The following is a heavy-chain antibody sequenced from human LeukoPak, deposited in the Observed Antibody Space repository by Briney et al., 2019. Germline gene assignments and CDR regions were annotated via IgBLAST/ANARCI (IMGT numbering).Heavy chain of an antibody. CDR1: GGSISSGDYY. CDR3: AREEDILTGYWV. CDR2: IYYSGST. V-gene: IGHV4-30-4*08. Sequence: SQTLSLTCTVSGGSISSGDYYWRWLRQPPGKGLEWIGYIYYSGSTYYNPSLKSRVTISVDTSKNQFSLKLSSVTAADTAVYYCAREEDILTGYWVWGQGTLVTVSS. D-gene: IGHD3-9*01. J-gene: IGHJ4*02.